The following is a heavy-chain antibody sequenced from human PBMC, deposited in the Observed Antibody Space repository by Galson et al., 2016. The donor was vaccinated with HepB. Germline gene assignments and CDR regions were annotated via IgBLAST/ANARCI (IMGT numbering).Heavy chain of an antibody. CDR1: GGSISSYY. J-gene: IGHJ4*02. D-gene: IGHD6-13*01. V-gene: IGHV4-59*01. Sequence: ETLSLTCTVSGGSISSYYWSWIRQPPGKGLEWIGYIYYSGSTNYNPSLKSRVTISVDTSKNQFSLKLSSVTAADTAVYYCASNKGGSSSLAFDIWGQGTQDTVSP. CDR2: IYYSGST. CDR3: ASNKGGSSSLAFDI.